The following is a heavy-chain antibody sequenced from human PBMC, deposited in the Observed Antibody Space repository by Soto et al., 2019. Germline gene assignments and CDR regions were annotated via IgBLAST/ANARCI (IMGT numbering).Heavy chain of an antibody. Sequence: ASVKVSCKASGYTFTSYAMHWVRQAPGQRLEWMGWINAGNGNTKYSQKFQGRVTITRDTSASTAYMELSSLRSEDTAVYYCARVGRIAARWFDPWGQGTPVTVSS. D-gene: IGHD6-6*01. J-gene: IGHJ5*02. CDR2: INAGNGNT. V-gene: IGHV1-3*01. CDR3: ARVGRIAARWFDP. CDR1: GYTFTSYA.